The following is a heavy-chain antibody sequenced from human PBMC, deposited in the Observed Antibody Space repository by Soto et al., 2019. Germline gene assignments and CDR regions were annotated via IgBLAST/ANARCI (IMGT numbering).Heavy chain of an antibody. CDR1: GGSISSYY. CDR3: ARGYCSGGSCYSVDY. J-gene: IGHJ4*02. Sequence: SETLSLTCTVSGGSISSYYWSWIRQPPGKGLEWIGYIYYSGSTNYNPSLKSRVTISVDTSKNQFSLKLSSVTAADTAVYYCARGYCSGGSCYSVDYWGQGTPVTVSS. D-gene: IGHD2-15*01. V-gene: IGHV4-59*01. CDR2: IYYSGST.